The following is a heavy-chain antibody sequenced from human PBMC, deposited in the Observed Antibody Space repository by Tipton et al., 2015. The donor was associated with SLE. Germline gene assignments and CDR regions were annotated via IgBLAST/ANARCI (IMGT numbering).Heavy chain of an antibody. V-gene: IGHV4-31*03. CDR1: GGSISSGGHY. Sequence: TLSLTCTVSGGSISSGGHYWTWIRQLPGKGLEWIGYIYYSGNTYYNPSLGSRLTISVDTSKDQFSLRLTSVTAADTAVYYCARATDWNLSPDVWGKGTTVTVSS. J-gene: IGHJ6*04. CDR2: IYYSGNT. CDR3: ARATDWNLSPDV. D-gene: IGHD1-7*01.